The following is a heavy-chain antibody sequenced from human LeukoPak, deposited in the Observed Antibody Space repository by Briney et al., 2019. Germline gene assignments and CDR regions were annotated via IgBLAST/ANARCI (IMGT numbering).Heavy chain of an antibody. CDR2: IKEDGSEK. CDR3: ASMWEGGY. D-gene: IGHD1-26*01. J-gene: IGHJ4*02. Sequence: PGGSLRLSCAASGFTFSKYWMSWVRQAPGKGPEWVASIKEDGSEKHYVDSVKGRFTISRDNAKNSLNLQMGSLRVEDTAVYYCASMWEGGYWGQGTLVTVSS. CDR1: GFTFSKYW. V-gene: IGHV3-7*01.